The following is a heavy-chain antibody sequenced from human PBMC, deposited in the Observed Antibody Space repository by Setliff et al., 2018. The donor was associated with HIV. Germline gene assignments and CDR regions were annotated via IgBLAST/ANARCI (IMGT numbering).Heavy chain of an antibody. D-gene: IGHD3-3*01. CDR1: GGSLSGYY. J-gene: IGHJ4*02. CDR3: ARICRNFWSGCVADS. CDR2: IHHSGST. V-gene: IGHV4-34*01. Sequence: PSETLSLTCAVYGGSLSGYYWSWIRQPPGKGLEWIGGIHHSGSTNYNPSHKSRVTIFVDTSKNQLSLKVKSVTAADTAIYYCARICRNFWSGCVADSWGRGTLVTVSS.